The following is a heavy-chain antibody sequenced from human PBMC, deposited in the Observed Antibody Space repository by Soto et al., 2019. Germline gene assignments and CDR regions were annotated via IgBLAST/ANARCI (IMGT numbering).Heavy chain of an antibody. D-gene: IGHD2-2*01. J-gene: IGHJ6*03. CDR1: GFTFSNFA. CDR2: ITGSTGTT. Sequence: EVQVLESGGGSVQPGGSLRLSCAASGFTFSNFAMSWVRHAPGKGLEWVSEITGSTGTTYYADSVRGRFIISRDNSQNTLHVQMNSLRPEDTAVYYCAKDTSSSPYYMDVWGKGTTVTVSS. CDR3: AKDTSSSPYYMDV. V-gene: IGHV3-23*01.